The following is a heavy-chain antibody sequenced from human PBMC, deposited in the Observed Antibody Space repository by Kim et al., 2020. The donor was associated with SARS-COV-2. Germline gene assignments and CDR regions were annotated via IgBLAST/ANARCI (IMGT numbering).Heavy chain of an antibody. V-gene: IGHV3-48*04. J-gene: IGHJ3*01. CDR1: GFSFDTYS. Sequence: GGSLRLSCEASGFSFDTYSLNWVRQAPGKGLEWISYISSSGSLIYYADSVKGRFTISRDNAKDSLFLQMDSLRAEDTAVYYCARVQLERRNGSFDLWCQG. CDR3: ARVQLERRNGSFDL. D-gene: IGHD1-1*01. CDR2: ISSSGSLI.